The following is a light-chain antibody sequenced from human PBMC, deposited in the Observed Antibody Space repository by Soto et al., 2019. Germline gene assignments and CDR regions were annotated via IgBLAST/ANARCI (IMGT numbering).Light chain of an antibody. V-gene: IGKV1-5*03. J-gene: IGKJ1*01. CDR1: QSIGRW. Sequence: IQMTQSPSTMSASVGDSVTITCRASQSIGRWLAWYQQKPGNAPKFLIYKASTLESGVPSRFSGSGSGTEFTLTISSLQPDDFATYYCQQYNSYSEAFGQGTEVDI. CDR3: QQYNSYSEA. CDR2: KAS.